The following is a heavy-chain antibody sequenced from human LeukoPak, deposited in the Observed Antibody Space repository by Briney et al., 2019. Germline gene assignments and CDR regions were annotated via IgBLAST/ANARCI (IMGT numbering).Heavy chain of an antibody. CDR1: GFTFSSNW. D-gene: IGHD2-2*01. CDR3: AREPPDCSSTSCYVLDY. J-gene: IGHJ4*02. CDR2: VKQDGGET. V-gene: IGHV3-7*03. Sequence: GGALRLSCAASGFTFSSNWMSWVRQAPGKGLEWGAKVKQDGGETYYVDSVKGRVTISRDNAKNSLYLQMNSLRAEDTAVYYCAREPPDCSSTSCYVLDYWGQGTLVTVSS.